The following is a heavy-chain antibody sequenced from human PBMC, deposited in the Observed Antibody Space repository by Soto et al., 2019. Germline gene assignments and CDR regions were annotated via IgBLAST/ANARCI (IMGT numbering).Heavy chain of an antibody. CDR3: AKKRMGGYCSTSSCYVFQH. Sequence: QVQLVESGGGVVQPGGSLRLSCVASGFTFSTFGMHWFRQAPGRGLEWLAMISYDGSDKYYAESVKGRFTISRDNSKNTLYLQMNSMRPEDTAIYYCAKKRMGGYCSTSSCYVFQHWGQGALVTVSS. J-gene: IGHJ1*01. V-gene: IGHV3-30*18. CDR2: ISYDGSDK. D-gene: IGHD2-2*01. CDR1: GFTFSTFG.